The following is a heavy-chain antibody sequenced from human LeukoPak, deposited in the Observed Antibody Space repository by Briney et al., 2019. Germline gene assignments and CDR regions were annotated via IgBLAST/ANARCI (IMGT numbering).Heavy chain of an antibody. Sequence: SETLSLTCAVYGGSFSGYYWSWIRQPPGKGLEWIGEINHSGSTNYNPSLKSRVTISVDTSKNQFSLKLSSVTAADTAVYYCARDFYYYYMDVWGKGTTVTISS. CDR3: ARDFYYYYMDV. CDR1: GGSFSGYY. V-gene: IGHV4-34*01. CDR2: INHSGST. J-gene: IGHJ6*03.